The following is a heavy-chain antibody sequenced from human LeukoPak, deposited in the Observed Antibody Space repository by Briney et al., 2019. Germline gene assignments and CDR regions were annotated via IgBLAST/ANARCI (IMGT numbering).Heavy chain of an antibody. D-gene: IGHD3-22*01. CDR1: GYSFTSYW. Sequence: GESLKISCKGSGYSFTSYWIGWVRQMPGKGLEWMGIIYPGDSDTRYSPSFQGQVTISADKSISTAYLQWSSLKASDTAMYYCARQGHDSSGYYYAKLDRDYYFDYWGQGTLVTVSS. V-gene: IGHV5-51*01. J-gene: IGHJ4*02. CDR3: ARQGHDSSGYYYAKLDRDYYFDY. CDR2: IYPGDSDT.